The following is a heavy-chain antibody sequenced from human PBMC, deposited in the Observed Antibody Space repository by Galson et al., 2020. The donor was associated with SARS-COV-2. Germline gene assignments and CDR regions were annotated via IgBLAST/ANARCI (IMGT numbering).Heavy chain of an antibody. CDR2: INPNTGDT. Sequence: ASVKVSCKASGYTFRNYGISWVRQAPGQGLEWMGWINPNTGDTKTAERFQGRVTMTRDTSISTAYMELSRLQSDDTAVFYCARVFGEWELLDFYYYGMDRWGQGTTVTV. CDR1: GYTFRNYG. J-gene: IGHJ6*02. CDR3: ARVFGEWELLDFYYYGMDR. V-gene: IGHV1-2*02. D-gene: IGHD1-26*01.